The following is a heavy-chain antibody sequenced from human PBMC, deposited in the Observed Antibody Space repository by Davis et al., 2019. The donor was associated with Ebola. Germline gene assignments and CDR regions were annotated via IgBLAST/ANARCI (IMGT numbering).Heavy chain of an antibody. CDR3: ARDPSSKSGSSLDY. D-gene: IGHD6-6*01. V-gene: IGHV3-48*02. CDR2: ISSSSSTI. CDR1: GFTFSSYS. Sequence: GESLQISCAASGFTFSSYSMNWVRQAPGKGLEWVSYISSSSSTIYYADSVKGRFTISRDNAKNSLYLQMNSLRDEDTAVYYCARDPSSKSGSSLDYWGQGTLVTVSS. J-gene: IGHJ4*02.